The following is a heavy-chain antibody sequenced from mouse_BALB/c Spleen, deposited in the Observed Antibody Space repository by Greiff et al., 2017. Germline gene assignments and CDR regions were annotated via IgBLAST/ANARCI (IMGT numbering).Heavy chain of an antibody. D-gene: IGHD2-14*01. V-gene: IGHV1-80*01. CDR3: ARSGYRSYYFDY. J-gene: IGHJ2*01. Sequence: VKLQESGAELVRPGSSVKISCKASGYAFSSYWMNWVKQRPGQGLEWIGQIYPGDGDTNYNGKFKGKATLTADKSSSTAYMQLSSLTSEDSAVYFCARSGYRSYYFDYWGQGTTLTVSS. CDR2: IYPGDGDT. CDR1: GYAFSSYW.